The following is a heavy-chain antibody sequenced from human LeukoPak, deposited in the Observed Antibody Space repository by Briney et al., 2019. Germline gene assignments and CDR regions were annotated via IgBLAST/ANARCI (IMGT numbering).Heavy chain of an antibody. CDR3: AKDRPAVPV. Sequence: PSQTLSLTCTVSGGSISSGSYYWSWIRQPAGKGLEWIGRIYTSGSTNYNPSLKSRVTISVDTSKNQFSLKLSSVTAADTAVYYCAKDRPAVPVWGKGTTVTVSS. D-gene: IGHD2-2*01. V-gene: IGHV4-61*02. CDR2: IYTSGST. CDR1: GGSISSGSYY. J-gene: IGHJ6*04.